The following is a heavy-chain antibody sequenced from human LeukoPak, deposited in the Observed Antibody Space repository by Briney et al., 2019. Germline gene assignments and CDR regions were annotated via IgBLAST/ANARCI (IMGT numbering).Heavy chain of an antibody. Sequence: PGGSLRLSCAASGFTFSSYEMNWVRQAPGKGLEWVSYISSSGSTIYYADSVKGRFTISRDNAKNSLYLQMNSLRAEDTAVYYCARGVVAAAGSYGYWGQGTLVTVSS. CDR3: ARGVVAAAGSYGY. J-gene: IGHJ4*02. V-gene: IGHV3-48*03. D-gene: IGHD6-13*01. CDR2: ISSSGSTI. CDR1: GFTFSSYE.